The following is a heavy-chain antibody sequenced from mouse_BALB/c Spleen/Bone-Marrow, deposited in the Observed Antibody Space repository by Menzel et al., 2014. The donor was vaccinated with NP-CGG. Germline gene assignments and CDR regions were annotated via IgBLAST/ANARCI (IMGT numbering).Heavy chain of an antibody. J-gene: IGHJ3*01. Sequence: QVQLQQSGAELVRPGTSVKVSRKASGYAFTNYLIEWVKQRPGQGLEWIGVINPGSGSSNYNENFKGKATLTADRSSSTAYMLLNSLTSDDSAVYFCARSRGYDVGPFAFWGQGTLVTVSA. CDR2: INPGSGSS. CDR1: GYAFTNYL. CDR3: ARSRGYDVGPFAF. V-gene: IGHV1-54*01. D-gene: IGHD2-2*01.